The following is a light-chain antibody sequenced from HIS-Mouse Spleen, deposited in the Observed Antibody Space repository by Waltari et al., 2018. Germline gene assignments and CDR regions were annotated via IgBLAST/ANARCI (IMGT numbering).Light chain of an antibody. Sequence: QSALTQPASVSGSPGQSITISCTGTSSDGGGYNFVSWYQQHPGKSPKLMIYEVSNRPSGFSNRFSGSQSGNTASLTISGLQAEDEADYYCSSYTSSSTWVFGGGTKLTVL. CDR3: SSYTSSSTWV. CDR2: EVS. V-gene: IGLV2-14*01. CDR1: SSDGGGYNF. J-gene: IGLJ3*02.